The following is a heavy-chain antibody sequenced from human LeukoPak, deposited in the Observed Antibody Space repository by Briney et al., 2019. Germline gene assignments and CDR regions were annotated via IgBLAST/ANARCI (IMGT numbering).Heavy chain of an antibody. CDR2: IYWNDDK. Sequence: SGPTLLHPTPTLTLTCTFSGFSLSTGGGGVGWIRQPPGKDLEWLSLIYWNDDKLYSPSLKSRLTITKDTSNNQVVLTMTNMDPVDTATYYCAHEYYDILTGLYYFDYWGQGTLVTVSS. CDR1: GFSLSTGGGG. J-gene: IGHJ4*02. CDR3: AHEYYDILTGLYYFDY. D-gene: IGHD3-9*01. V-gene: IGHV2-5*01.